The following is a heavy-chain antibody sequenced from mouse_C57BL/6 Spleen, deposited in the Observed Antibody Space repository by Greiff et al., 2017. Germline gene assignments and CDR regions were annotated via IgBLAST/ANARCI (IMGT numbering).Heavy chain of an antibody. CDR1: GYTFTSYW. V-gene: IGHV1-55*01. D-gene: IGHD1-1*01. Sequence: QVQLKQPGAELVKPGASVKMSCKASGYTFTSYWITWVKQRPGQGLEWIGDIYPGSGSTNYNEKFKSKVTLTVDTSTSTAYMQLSILTSEYSAVYNYERATVVARGAMDYWGQGTSVTVSS. J-gene: IGHJ4*01. CDR2: IYPGSGST. CDR3: ERATVVARGAMDY.